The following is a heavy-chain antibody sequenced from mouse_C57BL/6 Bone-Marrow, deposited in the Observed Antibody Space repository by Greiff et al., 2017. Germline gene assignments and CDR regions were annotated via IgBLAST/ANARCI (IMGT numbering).Heavy chain of an antibody. D-gene: IGHD1-1*01. J-gene: IGHJ1*03. CDR2: IYPGDGDT. CDR3: DYDGSSDDWYFDV. CDR1: GYAFSSSW. V-gene: IGHV1-82*01. Sequence: VLLVQSGPELVKPGASVKISCKASGYAFSSSWMNWVKQRPGQGLEWIGRIYPGDGDTNYNGKFKGKATLTADKSSSTAYMQLSSLTSEDSAVYFCDYDGSSDDWYFDVWGTGTTVTVSS.